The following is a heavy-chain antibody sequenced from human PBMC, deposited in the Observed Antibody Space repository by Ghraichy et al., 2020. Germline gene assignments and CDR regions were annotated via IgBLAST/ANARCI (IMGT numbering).Heavy chain of an antibody. Sequence: GGSLRLSCAASGFTFTNYAMTWVRQAPGTRLEWVSSIRSDGNTFYADSVKGRFTISRDSSKNTLYLQMNSLRAEDTAVYYCARPLGEFTSSTSYVSFDYWGQGTLVTVSS. D-gene: IGHD3-10*01. V-gene: IGHV3-23*01. CDR2: IRSDGNT. J-gene: IGHJ4*02. CDR3: ARPLGEFTSSTSYVSFDY. CDR1: GFTFTNYA.